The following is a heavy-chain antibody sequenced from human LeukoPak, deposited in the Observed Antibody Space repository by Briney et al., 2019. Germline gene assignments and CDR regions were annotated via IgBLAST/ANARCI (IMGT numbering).Heavy chain of an antibody. Sequence: GGSLRLSCVASGLTFSRYAMGWVRQAPGQGLEWVSAISGSGSSTNYADSVKGRFTISRDNSKNTLYLQMNSLRAEDTAVYYCAKAAYTSGLWYFDSWGQGILVTVSS. CDR1: GLTFSRYA. CDR2: ISGSGSST. D-gene: IGHD6-19*01. J-gene: IGHJ4*02. V-gene: IGHV3-23*01. CDR3: AKAAYTSGLWYFDS.